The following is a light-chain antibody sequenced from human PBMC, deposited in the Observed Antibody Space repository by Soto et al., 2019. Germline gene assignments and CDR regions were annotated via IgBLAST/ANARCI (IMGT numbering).Light chain of an antibody. CDR3: CSYATTNTP. V-gene: IGLV2-23*01. J-gene: IGLJ2*01. CDR1: SSDVGTYNL. CDR2: EGS. Sequence: QSALTQPASVSGSPGQSITISCTGTSSDVGTYNLVSWYQQHPGKAPKLIIYEGSKRPSGVSNRFSGSKSGITDSLTISGLQAEDEAVYYCCSYATTNTPFGGGTKLTVL.